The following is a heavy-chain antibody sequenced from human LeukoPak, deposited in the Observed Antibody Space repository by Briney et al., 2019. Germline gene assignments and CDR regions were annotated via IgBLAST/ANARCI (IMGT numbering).Heavy chain of an antibody. Sequence: ASVKCSCKASGHTLTAYYIHWVRQAPGQGPEWMGWINPNSGGTNYAQKFQGRVTMTRDTSIPTAYMDLSSLRSDDTAVYYCARVTGTTGYWGQGTLVTVSS. CDR2: INPNSGGT. V-gene: IGHV1-2*02. CDR3: ARVTGTTGY. D-gene: IGHD1-7*01. CDR1: GHTLTAYY. J-gene: IGHJ4*02.